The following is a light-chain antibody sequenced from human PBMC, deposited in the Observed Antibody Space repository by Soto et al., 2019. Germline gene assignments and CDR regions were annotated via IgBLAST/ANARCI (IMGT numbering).Light chain of an antibody. CDR1: QSISSY. CDR2: IAS. V-gene: IGKV1-39*01. Sequence: DIQMTQSPSSLSASVGDRVIITCRASQSISSYLNWYQQTPGKAPKLLIYIASSFQSGVPSRFSGSGSGTDFTLTISSLQPEDFATYYCQQSYTTPWTFGQGTKVEIK. CDR3: QQSYTTPWT. J-gene: IGKJ1*01.